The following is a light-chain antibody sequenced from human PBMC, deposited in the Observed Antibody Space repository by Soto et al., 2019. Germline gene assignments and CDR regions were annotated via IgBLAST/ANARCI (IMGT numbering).Light chain of an antibody. V-gene: IGKV3-11*01. J-gene: IGKJ2*01. CDR1: QTVSTH. CDR2: DTS. Sequence: EIVLTQSPATLSLSPGERATLSCRASQTVSTHLAWYQQRPGQAPRILIYDTSNRAAVIPARFSGSGSGTDFTLTISSLEPEDFALYDCQQRSNWPPRYTFGQGTKLEI. CDR3: QQRSNWPPRYT.